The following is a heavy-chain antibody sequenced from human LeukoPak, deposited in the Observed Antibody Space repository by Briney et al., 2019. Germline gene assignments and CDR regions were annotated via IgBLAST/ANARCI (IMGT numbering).Heavy chain of an antibody. V-gene: IGHV4-59*01. CDR1: GGSISSYY. D-gene: IGHD3-3*01. CDR2: IYYSGST. CDR3: ASTPFWSGFYYYGMDV. Sequence: SETLSLTCTVSGGSISSYYWSWIRQPPGKGLEWIGYIYYSGSTNYNPSLKSRVTISVDTSKNQFSLKLSSVIAADTAVYYCASTPFWSGFYYYGMDVWGQGTTVTVSS. J-gene: IGHJ6*02.